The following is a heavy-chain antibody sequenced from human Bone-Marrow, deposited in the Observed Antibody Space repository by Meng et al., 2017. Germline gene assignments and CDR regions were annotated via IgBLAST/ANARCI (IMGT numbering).Heavy chain of an antibody. Sequence: SETLSLTCVVSGGSFSDYYWSWIRQPPGKGLEWIGYIYYSGSTNYNPSLKSRVTISVDTSKNQFSLKLSSVTAADTAVYYCARAPPELLWFGECDVWGQGTTVTVSS. V-gene: IGHV4-59*01. CDR2: IYYSGST. CDR3: ARAPPELLWFGECDV. D-gene: IGHD3-10*01. CDR1: GGSFSDYY. J-gene: IGHJ6*02.